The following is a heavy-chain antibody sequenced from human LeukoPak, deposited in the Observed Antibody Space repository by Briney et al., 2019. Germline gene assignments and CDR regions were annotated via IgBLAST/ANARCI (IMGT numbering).Heavy chain of an antibody. CDR3: ANAREPPYRGIYYYFES. V-gene: IGHV4-59*01. Sequence: SETLSLTCTVSGDSITTSYWSWIRQPPGKGLEWIGYIYYSGNTNYNPSLRSRVTISVDTSKNQFSLHLTSVTAADTAVYYCANAREPPYRGIYYYFESWGQGTLVTVSS. CDR2: IYYSGNT. CDR1: GDSITTSY. D-gene: IGHD1-26*01. J-gene: IGHJ4*02.